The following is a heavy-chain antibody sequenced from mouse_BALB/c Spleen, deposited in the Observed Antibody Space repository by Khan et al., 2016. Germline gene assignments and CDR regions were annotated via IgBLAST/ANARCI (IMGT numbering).Heavy chain of an antibody. V-gene: IGHV9-3-1*01. D-gene: IGHD1-1*01. J-gene: IGHJ2*01. CDR2: INTYTGEP. CDR3: ARYGSSYYFDY. Sequence: QIQLVQSGPELKKPGETVKISCKASGYTFTNYGMNWVKQAPGKGLKWMGWINTYTGEPTYADDFKGRFAFSLETSASTAYLQINNLKNEDTATXFCARYGSSYYFDYWGQGTTLTVSS. CDR1: GYTFTNYG.